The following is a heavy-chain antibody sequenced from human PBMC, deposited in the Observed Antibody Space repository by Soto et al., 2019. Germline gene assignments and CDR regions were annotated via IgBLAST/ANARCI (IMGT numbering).Heavy chain of an antibody. CDR3: AKGVATAVPALDY. J-gene: IGHJ4*02. D-gene: IGHD2-21*02. CDR2: VSWNSGAK. CDR1: GFSFDDFV. Sequence: LRLSCVASGFSFDDFVMDWVRQRPGKGLEWVSSVSWNSGAKLYADSVKGRFAISRDSAKKSVYLQMNSLRPDDTAFYYCAKGVATAVPALDYWGQGTLVTVSS. V-gene: IGHV3-9*01.